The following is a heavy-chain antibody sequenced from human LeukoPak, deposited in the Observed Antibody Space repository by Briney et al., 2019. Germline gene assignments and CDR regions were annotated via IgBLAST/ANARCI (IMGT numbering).Heavy chain of an antibody. CDR1: GFTFSSYG. Sequence: GGSLRLSCAASGFTFSSYGMHWVRQAPGKGLEWVVVIWYDGSNKYYADSVKGRFTISRDNSKNTLYLQMHSLRAEDTAVYYCARDRELLWFGELSPFDPWGQGTLVTVSS. D-gene: IGHD3-10*01. J-gene: IGHJ5*02. V-gene: IGHV3-33*01. CDR3: ARDRELLWFGELSPFDP. CDR2: IWYDGSNK.